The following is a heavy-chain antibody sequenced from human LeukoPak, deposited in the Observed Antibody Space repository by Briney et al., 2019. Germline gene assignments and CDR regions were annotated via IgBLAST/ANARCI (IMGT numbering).Heavy chain of an antibody. CDR1: GGSFSSYY. V-gene: IGHV4-59*08. D-gene: IGHD3-3*01. CDR3: ARGGKEPYYDFRSGYYSFDY. J-gene: IGHJ4*02. CDR2: IYYSGST. Sequence: SETLSLTCAVYGGSFSSYYWSWIRQPPGKGLEWIGYIYYSGSTNYNPSLKSRVTISVDTSKNQFSLKLSSVTAADTAVYYCARGGKEPYYDFRSGYYSFDYWGQGTLVTVSS.